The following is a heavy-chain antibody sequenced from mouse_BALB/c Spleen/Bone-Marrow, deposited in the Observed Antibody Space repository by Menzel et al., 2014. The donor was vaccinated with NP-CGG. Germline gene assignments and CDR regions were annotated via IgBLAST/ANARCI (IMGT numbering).Heavy chain of an antibody. V-gene: IGHV5-6-3*01. CDR2: INRNGGRT. CDR1: GFTFSSYG. Sequence: DVMLVESGGGLVQPGGSLKLSCAASGFTFSSYGMSWVRQTPDKRLELVAIINRNGGRTYYPDSVKGRFTISRDNAKNTLYLQMSSLKSEDTAMYYCARDWGTYDGYYWYFDVWGAGTTVTVSS. CDR3: ARDWGTYDGYYWYFDV. J-gene: IGHJ1*01. D-gene: IGHD2-3*01.